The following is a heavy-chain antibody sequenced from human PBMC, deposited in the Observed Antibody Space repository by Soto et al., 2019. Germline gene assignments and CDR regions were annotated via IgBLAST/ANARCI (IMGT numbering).Heavy chain of an antibody. V-gene: IGHV4-4*02. CDR2: ISYSGGT. CDR1: GDSINSNYC. Sequence: QVQLQESGPGLVRPSGTLSLTCAVSGDSINSNYCWTWVRQPPGKGLEWIAEISYSGGTSYNPSLKSRVTISMDKSKNQFSLNLTSVTAADTAMYYCARDTGWGLGYWGQGTLVTVSS. D-gene: IGHD6-19*01. CDR3: ARDTGWGLGY. J-gene: IGHJ4*02.